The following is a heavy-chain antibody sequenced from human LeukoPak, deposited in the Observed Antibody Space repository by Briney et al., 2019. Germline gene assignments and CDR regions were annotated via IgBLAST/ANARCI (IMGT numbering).Heavy chain of an antibody. D-gene: IGHD2-15*01. Sequence: SETLSLTCTVSGGSISSSSYYWGWIRQPPGKGLEWIGSIYYSGSTYYNPSLKSRVTISVDTSKNQFSLKLSSVTAADTAVYYCARDLLGYCSGGSCYEGGQGTLVTVSS. CDR3: ARDLLGYCSGGSCYE. CDR2: IYYSGST. CDR1: GGSISSSSYY. J-gene: IGHJ4*02. V-gene: IGHV4-39*07.